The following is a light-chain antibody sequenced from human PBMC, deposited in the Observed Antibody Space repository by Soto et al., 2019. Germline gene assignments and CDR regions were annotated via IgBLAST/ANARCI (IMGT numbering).Light chain of an antibody. Sequence: QSALTQPPSASGSPGQSVTISCTGTSSDVGGYNYVSWYQQHPGRAPRLMLSQVSNRPSEVSSRFSGSKFGNTASLTVSGLQAEDEADYYCCSYAGSNTWVFGGGTKVTVL. V-gene: IGLV2-8*01. CDR1: SSDVGGYNY. CDR3: CSYAGSNTWV. CDR2: QVS. J-gene: IGLJ3*02.